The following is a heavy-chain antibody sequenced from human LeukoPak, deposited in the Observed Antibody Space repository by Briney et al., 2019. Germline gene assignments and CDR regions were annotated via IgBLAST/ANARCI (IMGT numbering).Heavy chain of an antibody. CDR3: ARGPSVSSSWYPDY. CDR1: GFTFSSYS. V-gene: IGHV3-21*06. D-gene: IGHD6-13*01. J-gene: IGHJ4*02. CDR2: ISSSSSYI. Sequence: PGGSLRLSCAGSGFTFSSYSMNWDRQTPGKGLEWVSSISSSSSYIYYADSVKGRFTISRDNAKNSLYLQMNSLRAEDTAVYYCARGPSVSSSWYPDYWGQGTLVTVSS.